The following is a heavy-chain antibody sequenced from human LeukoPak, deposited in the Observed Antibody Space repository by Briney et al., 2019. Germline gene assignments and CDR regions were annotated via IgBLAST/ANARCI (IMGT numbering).Heavy chain of an antibody. D-gene: IGHD6-13*01. CDR2: INWNSSYI. V-gene: IGHV3-9*01. CDR3: AKDTTATGTGNFDY. CDR1: GFNFDDHA. Sequence: GRSLRLSCAASGFNFDDHAMHWVRQVPGKGLQWVSGINWNSSYIGLADFVKGRFTISRDNAKNSLYLNMNSLRAEDTALYYCAKDTTATGTGNFDYWGQGTLVTVSS. J-gene: IGHJ4*02.